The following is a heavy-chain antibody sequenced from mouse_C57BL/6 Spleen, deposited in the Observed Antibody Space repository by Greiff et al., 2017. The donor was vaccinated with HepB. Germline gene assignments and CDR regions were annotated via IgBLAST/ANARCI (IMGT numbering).Heavy chain of an antibody. Sequence: EVMLVESGEGLVKPGGSLKLSCAASGFTFSSYAMSWVRQTPEKRLEWVAYISSGGDYIYYADTVKGRFTISRDNARNTLYLQMSSLKSEDTAMYYGTRDDDGYPFAYWGQGTLVTVSA. CDR3: TRDDDGYPFAY. CDR1: GFTFSSYA. J-gene: IGHJ3*01. D-gene: IGHD2-3*01. V-gene: IGHV5-9-1*02. CDR2: ISSGGDYI.